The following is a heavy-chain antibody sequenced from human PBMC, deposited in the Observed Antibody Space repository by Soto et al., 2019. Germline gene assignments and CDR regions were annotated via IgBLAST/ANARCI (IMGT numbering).Heavy chain of an antibody. V-gene: IGHV3-23*01. Sequence: GGSLRLSCAASGFTFSSYAMSWVRQAPGKGLEWVSAISGSGGSTYYADSVKGRFTISRDNSKNTVYLQMNSLRAEDTAVYYCAKGLSASYYDILTGPDYWGQGTLVTVSS. D-gene: IGHD3-9*01. CDR3: AKGLSASYYDILTGPDY. CDR2: ISGSGGST. CDR1: GFTFSSYA. J-gene: IGHJ4*02.